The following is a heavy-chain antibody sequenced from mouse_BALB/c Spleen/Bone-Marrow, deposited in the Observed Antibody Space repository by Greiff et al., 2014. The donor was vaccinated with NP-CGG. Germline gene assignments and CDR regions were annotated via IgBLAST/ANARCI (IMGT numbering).Heavy chain of an antibody. D-gene: IGHD1-2*01. V-gene: IGHV1-7*01. Sequence: VQLQQSGAELAKPGASVKMSCKASGYTFTSYWMHWVKQRPGQGLEWIGYINPSTGYTDYNQKFKDKATLTADKSSSTAYMQLSSLTSEDSAVYHCARVYYGYFFAYWGQGTLVTVSA. CDR2: INPSTGYT. CDR1: GYTFTSYW. CDR3: ARVYYGYFFAY. J-gene: IGHJ3*01.